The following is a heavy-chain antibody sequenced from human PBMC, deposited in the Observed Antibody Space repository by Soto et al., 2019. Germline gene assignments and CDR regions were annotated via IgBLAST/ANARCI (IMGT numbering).Heavy chain of an antibody. J-gene: IGHJ4*02. CDR3: ASQFDFGSGRSYYAY. CDR2: ITPIFGTA. Sequence: SVKVSCKASGGTFRRDTISWVRQAPGQGLEWFGGITPIFGTANYAQKFQGRVTFTADDSTSTAYMGLRRPRSEDTAVYFRASQFDFGSGRSYYAYWGQGTLVTVYS. D-gene: IGHD3-22*01. CDR1: GGTFRRDT. V-gene: IGHV1-69*13.